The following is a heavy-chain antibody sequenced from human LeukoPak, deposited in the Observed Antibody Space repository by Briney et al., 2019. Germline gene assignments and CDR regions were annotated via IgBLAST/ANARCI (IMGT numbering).Heavy chain of an antibody. J-gene: IGHJ4*02. D-gene: IGHD3-10*01. V-gene: IGHV2-70*04. Sequence: SGPALVKPTETLTPTFTFSGFSRSTHGMRVSWIRQPPGNALEWLAHVAWDDYKVYITSLKTRLTISKDPSRNQVVLRMTNMGPLHTGTYYCARISPHLGPGSTPRDYFDYWGQGTLVTVSS. CDR3: ARISPHLGPGSTPRDYFDY. CDR1: GFSRSTHGMR. CDR2: VAWDDYK.